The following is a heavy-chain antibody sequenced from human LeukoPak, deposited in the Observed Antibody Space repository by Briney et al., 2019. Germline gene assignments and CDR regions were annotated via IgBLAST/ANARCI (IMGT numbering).Heavy chain of an antibody. CDR1: GFTVSSNY. V-gene: IGHV3-53*01. CDR2: IHSGGST. J-gene: IGHJ4*02. Sequence: GGSLRLSCAASGFTVSSNYMNWVRQAPGKGLEWVSVIHSGGSTYYADSVKGRFTISRDNSKNTLFLQMNSLRAEDTAVYYCARGDNDYGDPFDYWGQGTLVTVSS. CDR3: ARGDNDYGDPFDY. D-gene: IGHD4-17*01.